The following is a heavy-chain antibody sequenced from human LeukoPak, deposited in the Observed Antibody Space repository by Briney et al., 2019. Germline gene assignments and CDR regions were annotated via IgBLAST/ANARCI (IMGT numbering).Heavy chain of an antibody. J-gene: IGHJ3*02. V-gene: IGHV4-34*01. Sequence: SETLSLTCAVYGGSFSGYYWSWIRQPPGKGLEWIGEINHSGSTNYNQSLKSRVTIPVDTSKNQFFLKLSSVAAADPAVYYCARGIAVASSAFDIWGQGTMVTVSS. D-gene: IGHD6-19*01. CDR1: GGSFSGYY. CDR3: ARGIAVASSAFDI. CDR2: INHSGST.